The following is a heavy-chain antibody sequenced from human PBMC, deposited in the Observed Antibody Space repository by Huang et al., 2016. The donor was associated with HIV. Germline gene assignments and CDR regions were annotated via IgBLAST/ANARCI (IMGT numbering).Heavy chain of an antibody. CDR1: GFSFSTYG. J-gene: IGHJ4*02. D-gene: IGHD1-26*01. CDR3: AKDGADEEWDIDY. CDR2: ISDDGSNK. V-gene: IGHV3-30*18. Sequence: VQLVESGGGVVQPGRSLRLACAASGFSFSTYGLHWVRQAAGKGLEGVAVISDDGSNKYYAHSVKGRFTISRDTSENKVYLQMNSLRHEDTAVYYCAKDGADEEWDIDYWGQGTLVTVSS.